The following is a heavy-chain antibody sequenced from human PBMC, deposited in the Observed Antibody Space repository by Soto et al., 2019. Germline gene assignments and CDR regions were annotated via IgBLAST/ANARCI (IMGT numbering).Heavy chain of an antibody. CDR3: ARGMTTLEDGVTYYYYGMDV. J-gene: IGHJ6*02. CDR2: IIPIFGTA. CDR1: GGTFSSYA. Sequence: ASVKVSCKASGGTFSSYAISWVRQAPGQGLEWMGGIIPIFGTANYAQKFQGRVTITADESTSTAYMELSSLRSEDTAVYYCARGMTTLEDGVTYYYYGMDVWGQGTTVTVSS. V-gene: IGHV1-69*13. D-gene: IGHD4-17*01.